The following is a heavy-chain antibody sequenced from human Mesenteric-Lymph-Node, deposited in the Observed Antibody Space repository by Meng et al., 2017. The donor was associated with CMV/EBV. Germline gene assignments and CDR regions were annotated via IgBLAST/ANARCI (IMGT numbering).Heavy chain of an antibody. CDR2: IYYSGST. Sequence: SETLSLTCTVSGGSISSYYWSWIRQPPGKGLEWIGYIYYSGSTNYNPSLKSRVTISVDTSKNQFSLKLSSVTAADTAVYYCARDAGGTGTSGYYYYGMDVWGQGTTVTVSS. J-gene: IGHJ6*02. CDR1: GGSISSYY. V-gene: IGHV4-59*01. D-gene: IGHD1-7*01. CDR3: ARDAGGTGTSGYYYYGMDV.